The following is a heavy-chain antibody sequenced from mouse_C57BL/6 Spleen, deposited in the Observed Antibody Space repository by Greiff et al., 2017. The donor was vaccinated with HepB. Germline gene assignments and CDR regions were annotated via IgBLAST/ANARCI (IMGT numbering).Heavy chain of an antibody. Sequence: VQLQQSGAELVRPGASVKLSCTASGFNIKDDYMHWVKQRPEQGLEWIGWIDPENGDTEYASKFQGKATITADTSSNTAYLQLSSLTSEDTAVYYCTLLREGFAYWGQGTLVTVSA. CDR2: IDPENGDT. CDR1: GFNIKDDY. J-gene: IGHJ3*01. D-gene: IGHD1-1*01. CDR3: TLLREGFAY. V-gene: IGHV14-4*01.